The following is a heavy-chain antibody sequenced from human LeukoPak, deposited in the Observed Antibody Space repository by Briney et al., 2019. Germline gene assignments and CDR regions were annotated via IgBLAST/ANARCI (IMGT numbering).Heavy chain of an antibody. D-gene: IGHD1-7*01. CDR3: ARDSGTTGEVKFDP. J-gene: IGHJ5*02. V-gene: IGHV4-4*07. CDR1: GGSISTCY. Sequence: PSETLSLTCTVSGGSISTCYWSWIRQPAGKALEWIGRIYVTGSTTYNPSLESRVTMSLDTSKNHFSLKLRSVTAADTAVYYCARDSGTTGEVKFDPWGQGTLVTVSS. CDR2: IYVTGST.